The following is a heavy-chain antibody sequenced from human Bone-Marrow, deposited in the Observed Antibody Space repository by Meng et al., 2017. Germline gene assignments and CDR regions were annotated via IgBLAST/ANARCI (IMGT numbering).Heavy chain of an antibody. CDR1: GYTLTELS. CDR3: ARDGGRGYYDSSGYYFIDY. CDR2: FDPEDGET. J-gene: IGHJ4*02. V-gene: IGHV1-24*01. Sequence: ASVKVSCKVSGYTLTELSMHWVRQAPGKGLEWMGGFDPEDGETIYAQKFQGRVTMTRDTSISTAYMELSRLRSDDTAVYYCARDGGRGYYDSSGYYFIDYWGQGTLVTVSS. D-gene: IGHD3-22*01.